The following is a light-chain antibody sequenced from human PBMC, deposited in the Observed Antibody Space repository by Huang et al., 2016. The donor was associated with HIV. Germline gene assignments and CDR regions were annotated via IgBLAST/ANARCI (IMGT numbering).Light chain of an antibody. CDR2: VAS. V-gene: IGKV1-39*01. Sequence: DIQMTQSPSSLSASVGDRVTLTCRASETSATYLNWYQQKPGKAPRLLINVASTLQSGVPSRFSGSGSGTDFTLTISSLQPEDFAIYYCQQSHTTPRTFGQGTKVEVK. CDR3: QQSHTTPRT. J-gene: IGKJ1*01. CDR1: ETSATY.